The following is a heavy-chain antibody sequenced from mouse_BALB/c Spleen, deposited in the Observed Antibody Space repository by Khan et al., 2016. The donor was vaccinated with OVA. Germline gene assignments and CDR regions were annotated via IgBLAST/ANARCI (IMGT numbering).Heavy chain of an antibody. Sequence: EVELVESGGGLVQPGGSRKLSCAASGFTFSSFGMHWVRQAPEKGLEWVAYISSGISTLYYADTVKGRFTFSRDNPTNTLFLQITRLRSEDTAMYYCATYGWGDWGAGTTVTVSS. CDR1: GFTFSSFG. J-gene: IGHJ1*01. D-gene: IGHD1-1*01. V-gene: IGHV5-17*02. CDR2: ISSGISTL. CDR3: ATYGWGD.